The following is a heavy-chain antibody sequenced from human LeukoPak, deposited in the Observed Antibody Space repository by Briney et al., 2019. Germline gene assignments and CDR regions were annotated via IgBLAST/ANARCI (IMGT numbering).Heavy chain of an antibody. D-gene: IGHD1-14*01. V-gene: IGHV1-2*02. J-gene: IGHJ4*02. CDR3: ARDRSGTRYGGMDD. Sequence: ASVKVSCMASGYTFTDLYIHWARQAPGRGPARMGCINPSSGNGGATNYAQKFQGRVTMTRNSSTSTAYIELSRLISYDTAVYYWARDRSGTRYGGMDDWGQGTLVTVSS. CDR2: INPSSGNGGAT. CDR1: GYTFTDLY.